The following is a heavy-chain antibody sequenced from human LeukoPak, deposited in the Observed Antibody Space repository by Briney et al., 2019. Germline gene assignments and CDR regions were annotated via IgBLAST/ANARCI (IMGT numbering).Heavy chain of an antibody. Sequence: PGGSLRLSCAASGFTFRNYAMNWVRQAPGKGLEWVSAISGSGNTTDYADSVKGRFTISRDNSKNTLYVQMNSLRVEDTAVYYCAKDLGGGLDPWGQGTLVTVSS. J-gene: IGHJ5*02. CDR1: GFTFRNYA. V-gene: IGHV3-23*01. D-gene: IGHD3-16*01. CDR2: ISGSGNTT. CDR3: AKDLGGGLDP.